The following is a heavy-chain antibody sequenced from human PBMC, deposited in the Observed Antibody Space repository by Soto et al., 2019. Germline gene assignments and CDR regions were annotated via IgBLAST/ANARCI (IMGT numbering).Heavy chain of an antibody. CDR2: ISSSSSYI. CDR1: GFTFSSYS. V-gene: IGHV3-21*01. D-gene: IGHD3-3*01. CDR3: ARDRGVTIFGVVIIV. J-gene: IGHJ6*02. Sequence: GGSLRPSCAASGFTFSSYSMNWVRQAPGKGLEWVSSISSSSSYIYYADSVKGRFTISRDNAKNSLYLQMNSLRAEDTAVYYCARDRGVTIFGVVIIVWGQGTTVTV.